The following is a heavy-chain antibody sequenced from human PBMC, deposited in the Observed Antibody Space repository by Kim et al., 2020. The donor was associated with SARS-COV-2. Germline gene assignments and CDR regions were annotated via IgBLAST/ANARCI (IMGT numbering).Heavy chain of an antibody. V-gene: IGHV1-69*13. J-gene: IGHJ6*02. Sequence: SVKVSCKASGGTFSSYAISWVRQAPGQGLEWMGGIIPIFGTANYAQKFQGRVTITADESTSTAYMELSSLRSEDTAVYYCARGPKYYYDSSGYYYGVPYYYYGMDVWGQGTTVTVSS. CDR3: ARGPKYYYDSSGYYYGVPYYYYGMDV. CDR2: IIPIFGTA. D-gene: IGHD3-22*01. CDR1: GGTFSSYA.